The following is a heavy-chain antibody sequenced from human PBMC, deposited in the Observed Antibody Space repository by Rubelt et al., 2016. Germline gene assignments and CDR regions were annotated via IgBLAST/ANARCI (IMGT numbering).Heavy chain of an antibody. V-gene: IGHV3-64*04. CDR1: A. CDR3: AKDKWSGYSYGYSAFDI. D-gene: IGHD5-18*01. J-gene: IGHJ3*02. CDR2: ISSNGGST. Sequence: AMHWVRQAPRKGLEYVSAISSNGGSTYYADSVKGRFTISRDNSKNTLYLQMNSLRAEDTAVYYCAKDKWSGYSYGYSAFDIWGQGTMVTVSS.